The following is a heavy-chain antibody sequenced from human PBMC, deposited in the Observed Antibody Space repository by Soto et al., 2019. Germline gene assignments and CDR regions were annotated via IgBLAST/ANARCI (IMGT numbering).Heavy chain of an antibody. J-gene: IGHJ4*02. CDR2: INPSGGST. CDR1: GYTFTSYY. Sequence: ASVKVSCKASGYTFTSYYMHWVRQAPGQGLEWMGGINPSGGSTSYAQKFQGRVTMTEDTSTDTAYMELSSLRSEDTAVYYCATANPRLSSGWPLFDYWGQGTLVTVSS. CDR3: ATANPRLSSGWPLFDY. D-gene: IGHD6-19*01. V-gene: IGHV1-46*01.